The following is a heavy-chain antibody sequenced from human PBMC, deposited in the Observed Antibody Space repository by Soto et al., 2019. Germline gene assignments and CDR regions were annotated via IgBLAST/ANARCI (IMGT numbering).Heavy chain of an antibody. V-gene: IGHV1-18*01. CDR2: ISAYNGNT. CDR3: ARDVGYCSGGSCFGRKYFQH. J-gene: IGHJ1*01. Sequence: ASVKVSCKASGYTFTSYGISWVRQAPGQGLEWMGWISAYNGNTNYAQKLQGRVTMTTDTSTSTAYMELRSLRSDDTAVYYCARDVGYCSGGSCFGRKYFQHWGQGTLVTVSS. D-gene: IGHD2-15*01. CDR1: GYTFTSYG.